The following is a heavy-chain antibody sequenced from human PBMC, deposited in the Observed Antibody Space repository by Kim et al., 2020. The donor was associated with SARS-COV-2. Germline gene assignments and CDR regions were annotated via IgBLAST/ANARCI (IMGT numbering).Heavy chain of an antibody. CDR3: ATGGAGPTGY. Sequence: GGSLRLSCAASGFNISNNDMTWVRQAPGKGLEWVSVIYSGGSTFYADSVQGRFTISRQNSKNTLSLEMNSLRGEDTAVYYCATGGAGPTGYWGQGVVVTVPS. V-gene: IGHV3-53*04. CDR2: IYSGGST. D-gene: IGHD1-26*01. J-gene: IGHJ4*02. CDR1: GFNISNND.